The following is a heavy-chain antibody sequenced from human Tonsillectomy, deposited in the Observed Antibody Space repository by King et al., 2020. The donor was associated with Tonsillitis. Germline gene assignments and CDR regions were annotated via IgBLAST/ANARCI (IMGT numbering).Heavy chain of an antibody. CDR1: GYSIDSGYY. V-gene: IGHV4-38-2*01. Sequence: QLQESGPGLVKPSETLSLTCAVSGYSIDSGYYWGWVRQPPGQGLEWIGNIHQNGSTYYNPSLKSRVAGSVDTSRNQFSLKLTSVTAADTAVYYGARVDGRPLVTPGPFDYWGQGTLVIVSS. D-gene: IGHD4-23*01. J-gene: IGHJ4*02. CDR3: ARVDGRPLVTPGPFDY. CDR2: IHQNGST.